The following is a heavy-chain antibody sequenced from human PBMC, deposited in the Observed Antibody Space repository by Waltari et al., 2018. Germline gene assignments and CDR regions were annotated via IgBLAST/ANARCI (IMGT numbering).Heavy chain of an antibody. J-gene: IGHJ4*02. CDR3: ARGVAQGVDY. CDR1: GYAFTSLD. D-gene: IGHD5-12*01. CDR2: SSPSAGKT. V-gene: IGHV1-8*02. Sequence: QVQLVQSGAEVRRPGASVKVSCKASGYAFTSLDINWVRQATGQGFAWMGWSSPSAGKTGYSQKFQGRVSMTADSCIDTLYMELTSLQSQDTAVYYGARGVAQGVDYWGQGTLVTGSS.